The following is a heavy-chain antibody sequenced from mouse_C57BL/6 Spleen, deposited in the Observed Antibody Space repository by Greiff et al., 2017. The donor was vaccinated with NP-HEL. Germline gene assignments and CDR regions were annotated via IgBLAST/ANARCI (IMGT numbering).Heavy chain of an antibody. CDR1: GFTFSNYW. Sequence: DVQLQESGGGLVQPGGSMKLSCVASGFTFSNYWMNWVRQSPEKGLEWVAQIRLKSDNYATHYAESVKGRFTISRDDSKSSVYLQMNNLRAEDTGIYYCTGGSSSVFDYWGQGTTLTVSS. CDR2: IRLKSDNYAT. J-gene: IGHJ2*01. CDR3: TGGSSSVFDY. V-gene: IGHV6-3*01. D-gene: IGHD1-1*01.